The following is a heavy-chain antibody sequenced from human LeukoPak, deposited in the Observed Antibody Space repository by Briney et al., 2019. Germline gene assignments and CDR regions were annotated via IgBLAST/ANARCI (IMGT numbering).Heavy chain of an antibody. J-gene: IGHJ4*02. V-gene: IGHV3-48*02. CDR1: GFTFSSYS. CDR3: ARDYYDSSGHYYVDC. D-gene: IGHD3-22*01. CDR2: ISCSSSAM. Sequence: AGGSLRLSCAASGFTFSSYSMNWVRQAPGKGLEWVSYISCSSSAMYYADSVKGRFTISRDNARNSLYLQMNSLRDEDTAVYYCARDYYDSSGHYYVDCWGQGTLVTVSS.